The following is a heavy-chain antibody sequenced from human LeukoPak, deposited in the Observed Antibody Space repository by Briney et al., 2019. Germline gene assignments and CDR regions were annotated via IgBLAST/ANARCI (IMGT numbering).Heavy chain of an antibody. J-gene: IGHJ4*02. V-gene: IGHV4-39*07. CDR2: IYYSGST. Sequence: SETLSLTCAVYGGSFSSYYWGWIRQPPGKGLEWIGSIYYSGSTHYNPSLKSRVTISVDTSKNQFSLKLSSVTAADTAVYYCARETALVVYWGQGTLVTVSS. CDR1: GGSFSSYY. CDR3: ARETALVVY. D-gene: IGHD2-15*01.